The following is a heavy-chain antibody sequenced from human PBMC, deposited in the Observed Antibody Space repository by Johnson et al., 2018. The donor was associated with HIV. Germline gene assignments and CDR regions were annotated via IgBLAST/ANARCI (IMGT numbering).Heavy chain of an antibody. CDR3: AKDRYYDSSGPDAFDI. J-gene: IGHJ3*02. V-gene: IGHV3-30-3*01. CDR1: GVTFSSHA. CDR2: ISYDGSNK. D-gene: IGHD3-22*01. Sequence: QMLLVESGGGVVQPGRSLRLSCAASGVTFSSHAMHWVRQAPGKGLDWVTVISYDGSNKYYADSVKGRFTISRDNSKNTLYLQMNSLRAEDPAVYYCAKDRYYDSSGPDAFDIWGQGTMVTVSS.